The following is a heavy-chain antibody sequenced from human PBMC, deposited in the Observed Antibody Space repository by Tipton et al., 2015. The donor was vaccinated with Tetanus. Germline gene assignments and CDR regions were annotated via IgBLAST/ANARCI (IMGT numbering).Heavy chain of an antibody. CDR1: GFTFSSYG. D-gene: IGHD1-7*01. Sequence: SLRLSCAASGFTFSSYGIHWVRQAPGKGLEWVAVISYDGINKYYADSVKGRFTISRDNSKNTLYLQVNSLRAEDTAVYYCAKDPWITGTSGHYYYMDVWGKGTTVTVSS. J-gene: IGHJ6*03. CDR2: ISYDGINK. V-gene: IGHV3-30*18. CDR3: AKDPWITGTSGHYYYMDV.